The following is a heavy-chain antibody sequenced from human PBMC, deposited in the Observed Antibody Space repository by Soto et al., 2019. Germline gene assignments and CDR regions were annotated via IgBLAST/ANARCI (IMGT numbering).Heavy chain of an antibody. D-gene: IGHD2-15*01. CDR1: GGTFSSYT. CDR3: ARSCSGGSCYFDY. J-gene: IGHJ4*02. CDR2: IIPILGIA. V-gene: IGHV1-69*02. Sequence: ASVKVSCKASGGTFSSYTISWVRQAPGQGLEWMGRIIPILGIANYAQKFQGRVTITADKSTSTAYMELSSLRSEDTAVYYCARSCSGGSCYFDYWGQGTLVTVSS.